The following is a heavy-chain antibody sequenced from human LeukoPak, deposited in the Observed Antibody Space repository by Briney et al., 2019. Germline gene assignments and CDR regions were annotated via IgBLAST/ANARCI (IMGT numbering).Heavy chain of an antibody. CDR1: GESFSGYY. V-gene: IGHV4-34*01. CDR2: INHSGST. Sequence: SETLSLTCAVYGESFSGYYWSWIRQPPGKGLEWIGEINHSGSTNYNPSLKSRVTISVDTSKNQFSLKLSSVIAADTAVYYCARGRRFLEWLPTSYYYYGMDVWGQGTTVTVSS. D-gene: IGHD3-3*01. CDR3: ARGRRFLEWLPTSYYYYGMDV. J-gene: IGHJ6*02.